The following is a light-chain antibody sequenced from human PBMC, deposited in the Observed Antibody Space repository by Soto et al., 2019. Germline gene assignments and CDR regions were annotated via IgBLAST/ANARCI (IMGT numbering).Light chain of an antibody. CDR1: SSNIGSNI. CDR3: AAWDDRLNGYV. V-gene: IGLV1-44*01. J-gene: IGLJ1*01. CDR2: TND. Sequence: QSVLSQPPSASGTPGQRVTISCSGSSSNIGSNIVNWYQQVPGTAPKILIYTNDQRPSGVPDRFSGAKSGTSASLAISGLQSDDEADYYCAAWDDRLNGYVFGTGTKLTVL.